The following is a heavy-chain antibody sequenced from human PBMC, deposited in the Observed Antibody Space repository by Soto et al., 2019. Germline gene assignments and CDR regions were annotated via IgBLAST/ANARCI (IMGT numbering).Heavy chain of an antibody. CDR3: ARATPKMRTSNPLRYFHLLSEVDGMDV. CDR2: ISAYNDNT. D-gene: IGHD3-9*01. J-gene: IGHJ6*02. V-gene: IGHV1-18*01. CDR1: GYTFTSYG. Sequence: PSVKVSCKASGYTFTSYGISWLRQSPGQGLEWMGWISAYNDNTNYAQKLQGRVTMTTDTSTSTAYMELKSLRSDDTAVYNCARATPKMRTSNPLRYFHLLSEVDGMDVWGQGTTVTVYS.